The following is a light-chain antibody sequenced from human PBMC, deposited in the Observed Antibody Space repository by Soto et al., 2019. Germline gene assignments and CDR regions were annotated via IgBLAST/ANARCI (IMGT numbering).Light chain of an antibody. Sequence: QYALTQPASVSGSPGQSITISCTGTSSDVGSYNLVSWYQLHPGKAPKLMIYKVSKRPSGVSNRFSGSKSGNTASLTISGLTAEDEAEYCGCSFAGSSNVVFGGGTPLTVL. V-gene: IGLV2-23*02. CDR2: KVS. CDR1: SSDVGSYNL. J-gene: IGLJ2*01. CDR3: CSFAGSSNVV.